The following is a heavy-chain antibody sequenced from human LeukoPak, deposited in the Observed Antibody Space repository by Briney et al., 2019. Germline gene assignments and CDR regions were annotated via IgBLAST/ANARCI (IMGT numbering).Heavy chain of an antibody. Sequence: GESLKISCKGSGYSFSPYWIGWVRQMPGKGLECMGIIYPGDSDTRYSPSFQGQFTISADKSISTAYLQWTRLKASDTAMYYCARRGSGLDYWGQGTLVTVSS. CDR1: GYSFSPYW. CDR3: ARRGSGLDY. D-gene: IGHD6-19*01. J-gene: IGHJ4*02. CDR2: IYPGDSDT. V-gene: IGHV5-51*01.